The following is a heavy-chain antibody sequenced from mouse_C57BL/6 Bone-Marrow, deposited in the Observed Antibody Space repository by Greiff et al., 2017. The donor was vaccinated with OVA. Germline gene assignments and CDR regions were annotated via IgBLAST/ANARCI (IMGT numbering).Heavy chain of an antibody. Sequence: DVKLQESGPVLVKPGASVKMSCKASGYTFTDYYMNWVKQSHGKSLEWIGVINPYNGGTSYNQKFKGKATLTVDKSSSTAYMELNSLTSEDSAVYYCARWDYYGSSFRYFDVWGTGTTVTVSS. CDR1: GYTFTDYY. V-gene: IGHV1-19*01. D-gene: IGHD1-1*01. J-gene: IGHJ1*03. CDR2: INPYNGGT. CDR3: ARWDYYGSSFRYFDV.